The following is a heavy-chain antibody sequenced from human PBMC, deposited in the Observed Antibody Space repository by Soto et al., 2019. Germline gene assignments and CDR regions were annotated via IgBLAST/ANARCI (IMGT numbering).Heavy chain of an antibody. J-gene: IGHJ4*02. V-gene: IGHV4-4*07. Sequence: SETLSLTCTVSGGYISNYYWSWIRQPAGKGLEWIGRIYSSGSTYYNPSLMSRVTMSVDTSKNQFSLKLSSVTAADTAIYYCARDAYYYDTRGYYLVDYWGQGTLVTVSS. CDR1: GGYISNYY. D-gene: IGHD3-22*01. CDR2: IYSSGST. CDR3: ARDAYYYDTRGYYLVDY.